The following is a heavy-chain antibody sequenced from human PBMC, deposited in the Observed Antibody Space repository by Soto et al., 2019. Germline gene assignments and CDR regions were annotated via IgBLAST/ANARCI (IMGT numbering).Heavy chain of an antibody. CDR2: IYHSGST. D-gene: IGHD3-22*01. J-gene: IGHJ4*02. V-gene: IGHV4-30-2*01. CDR3: ARATYYYDSSGYLRGRGPLDY. Sequence: QLQLQESGSGLVKPSQTLSLTCAVSGGSISSGGYSWSWIRQPPGKGLEWIGYIYHSGSTYYNPSLKSRVTISVDRSKNQFSLKLSSVTAADTAVYYCARATYYYDSSGYLRGRGPLDYWGQGTLVTVSS. CDR1: GGSISSGGYS.